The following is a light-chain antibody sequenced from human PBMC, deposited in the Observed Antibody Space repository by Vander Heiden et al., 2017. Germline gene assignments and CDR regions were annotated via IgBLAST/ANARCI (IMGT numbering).Light chain of an antibody. CDR3: QQRSNWPPKWT. V-gene: IGKV3-11*01. CDR2: DAS. Sequence: EIVLTQSPATLSLSPGDRATVPCRASQSVSSYLAGYQQRPSQAPRLLIYDASNRATGIPARFSGSGSGTDSTLTISSLEPEDFAVYYCQQRSNWPPKWTFGQGTKVEIK. J-gene: IGKJ1*01. CDR1: QSVSSY.